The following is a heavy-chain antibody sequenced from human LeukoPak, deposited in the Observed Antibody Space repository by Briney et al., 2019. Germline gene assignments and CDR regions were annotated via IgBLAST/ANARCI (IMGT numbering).Heavy chain of an antibody. CDR2: IYYSGST. J-gene: IGHJ4*02. CDR3: ARQLWSPDYFDD. CDR1: GGSISSYY. D-gene: IGHD5-18*01. V-gene: IGHV4-59*08. Sequence: SETLSLTCTVSGGSISSYYWSWIRQPPGKGLEWIGYIYYSGSTNYNPSLKSRVTISVDTSKNQFSLKRSSVTAADTAVYYCARQLWSPDYFDDWGQGTLVTVSS.